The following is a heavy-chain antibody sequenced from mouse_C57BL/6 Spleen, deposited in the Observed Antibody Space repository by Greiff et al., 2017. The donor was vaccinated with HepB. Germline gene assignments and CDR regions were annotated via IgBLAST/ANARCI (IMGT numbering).Heavy chain of an antibody. CDR1: GFSLTSYG. J-gene: IGHJ1*03. V-gene: IGHV2-2*01. CDR2: IWSGGST. Sequence: VQLQQSGPGLVQPSPSLSITCTVSGFSLTSYGVHWVRQSPGQGLEWLGVIWSGGSTDYNAAFISRLNISKDNSKSQVFCKMNSLQADETAIYYCDRNYGSSSWYFDVWGTGTTVTVSS. D-gene: IGHD1-1*01. CDR3: DRNYGSSSWYFDV.